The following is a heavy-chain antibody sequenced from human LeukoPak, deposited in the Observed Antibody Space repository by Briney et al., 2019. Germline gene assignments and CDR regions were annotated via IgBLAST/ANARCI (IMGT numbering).Heavy chain of an antibody. CDR3: ARVGYYYGSGSYYFDY. Sequence: SETLTLTCAVYGGSFSGYYWSWIRQPTGKGLEWIGEINHSGSTNYNPSLKSRVTISVDTSKNQFSLKLSSVTAADTAVYYCARVGYYYGSGSYYFDYWGQGTLVTVSS. CDR2: INHSGST. V-gene: IGHV4-34*01. J-gene: IGHJ4*02. D-gene: IGHD3-10*01. CDR1: GGSFSGYY.